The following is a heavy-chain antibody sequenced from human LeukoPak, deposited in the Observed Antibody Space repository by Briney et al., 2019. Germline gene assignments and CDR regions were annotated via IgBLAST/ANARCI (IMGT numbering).Heavy chain of an antibody. CDR2: ISGSVDGS. CDR3: GRDRNGDYVGAFEF. D-gene: IGHD4-17*01. J-gene: IGHJ3*01. V-gene: IGHV3-23*01. CDR1: GFTFRSYA. Sequence: GGSLRLSCAASGFTFRSYAVTWVRPAPGRGLRWVSSISGSVDGSSYADSVQGRFSMSRDNSKYTLFLQMNSLSAEDTAMYFCGRDRNGDYVGAFEFWGPGTLVTVSS.